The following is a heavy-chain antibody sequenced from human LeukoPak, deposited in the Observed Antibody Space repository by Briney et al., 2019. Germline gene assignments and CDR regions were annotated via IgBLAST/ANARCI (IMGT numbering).Heavy chain of an antibody. J-gene: IGHJ4*02. CDR3: ARYCSSTSCYGVY. CDR2: IYYSGST. Sequence: SETLSLTCSVSGGSISHYYWNWIRQPPGKGLEWIGYIYYSGSTHYNPSLKSRVSISVDPSKNQVSLRLTSVTAADTAVYYCARYCSSTSCYGVYWGQGTLVTVSS. V-gene: IGHV4-59*01. CDR1: GGSISHYY. D-gene: IGHD2-2*01.